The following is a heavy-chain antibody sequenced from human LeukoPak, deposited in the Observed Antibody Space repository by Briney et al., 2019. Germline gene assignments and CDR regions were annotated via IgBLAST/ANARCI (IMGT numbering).Heavy chain of an antibody. CDR3: AKAEVLYCSSTSCYYYYYMDV. V-gene: IGHV3-23*01. Sequence: GGSLRLSCAASEFMFSSYGMSWVRQAPGKGLKWVSAIGSSGDRRFYADSVKGRFTISRDNSKNTLYLQMNSLRAEDTAVYYCAKAEVLYCSSTSCYYYYYMDVWGKGTTVTVSS. CDR2: IGSSGDRR. D-gene: IGHD2-2*01. J-gene: IGHJ6*03. CDR1: EFMFSSYG.